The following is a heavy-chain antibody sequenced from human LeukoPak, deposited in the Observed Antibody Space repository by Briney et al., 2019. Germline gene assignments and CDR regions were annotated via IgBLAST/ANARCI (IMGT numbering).Heavy chain of an antibody. J-gene: IGHJ4*02. Sequence: GESLKISCKGSGYSFTSYWIGWVRQMPGKGLEWMGVIYPGDSDTRYSPSFQGQVTISADKSISTAYLQWSSLKASDTAMYYCARLRDYYGSGSYFDYWGQGTLVTVSS. CDR3: ARLRDYYGSGSYFDY. V-gene: IGHV5-51*01. CDR1: GYSFTSYW. D-gene: IGHD3-10*01. CDR2: IYPGDSDT.